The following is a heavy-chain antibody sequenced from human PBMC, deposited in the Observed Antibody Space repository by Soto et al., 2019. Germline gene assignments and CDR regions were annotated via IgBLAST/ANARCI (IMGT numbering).Heavy chain of an antibody. CDR1: GGSFSGYY. CDR3: ARGRGVFYYYGMDV. D-gene: IGHD2-8*01. J-gene: IGHJ6*02. Sequence: QVQLQQWGAGLLKPSETLSLTCAVYGGSFSGYYWSWIRQPPGKGLEWIGEINHSGSTNYNPSLKSRVTXXVXTLXNQFSLKLSSVTAADTAVYYCARGRGVFYYYGMDVWGQGTTVTVSS. CDR2: INHSGST. V-gene: IGHV4-34*01.